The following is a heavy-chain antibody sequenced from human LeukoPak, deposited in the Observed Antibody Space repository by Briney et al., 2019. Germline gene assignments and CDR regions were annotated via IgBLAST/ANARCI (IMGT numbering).Heavy chain of an antibody. CDR1: GYTFTAYY. J-gene: IGHJ4*02. D-gene: IGHD5-24*01. Sequence: GASVKVSCKASGYTFTAYYMHWVRQAPGQGLEWMGWINPNTGGTNYAQNFQGRVTMTRDTSISTAYMELSSLGSDDTAVYYCAREVRDGRLAYWGQGTLVTVSS. V-gene: IGHV1-2*02. CDR2: INPNTGGT. CDR3: AREVRDGRLAY.